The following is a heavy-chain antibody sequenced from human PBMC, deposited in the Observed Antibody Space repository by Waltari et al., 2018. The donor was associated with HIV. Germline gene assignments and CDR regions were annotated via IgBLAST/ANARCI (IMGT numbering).Heavy chain of an antibody. Sequence: QLQLQESGPGLVKPSETLSLTCTVSGGSISSSNYYWGWIRLPPGQGLEWIGSVYYSGSSYYNPSLKSRVTISVDTSKNQFSLKLTSVTAADTAVYYCARGYYDILTGYATPYNWFDPWGQGTLVTVSS. V-gene: IGHV4-39*07. CDR3: ARGYYDILTGYATPYNWFDP. J-gene: IGHJ5*02. CDR2: VYYSGSS. D-gene: IGHD3-9*01. CDR1: GGSISSSNYY.